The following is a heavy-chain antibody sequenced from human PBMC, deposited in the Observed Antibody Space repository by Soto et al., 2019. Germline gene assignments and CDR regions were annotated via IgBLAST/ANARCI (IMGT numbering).Heavy chain of an antibody. D-gene: IGHD4-17*01. CDR2: ISGGGITT. Sequence: DVQLLESGGDLVQPGGSLKLSCATSGFTFSTYGMNWVRQAPGKGLEWVAGISGGGITTYYADSVKGRFSISRDNSKNTLFLEMNSLRVEDTALYYCAKEGTTVGRFFDHWGRGTLVTVSS. CDR3: AKEGTTVGRFFDH. V-gene: IGHV3-23*01. J-gene: IGHJ4*01. CDR1: GFTFSTYG.